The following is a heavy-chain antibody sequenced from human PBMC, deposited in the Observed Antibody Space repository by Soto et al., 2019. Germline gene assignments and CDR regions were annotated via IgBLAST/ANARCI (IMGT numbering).Heavy chain of an antibody. CDR1: SGSISSHY. CDR3: ARGLAPFYDSSGYPNWFDP. CDR2: IYYSGST. J-gene: IGHJ5*02. Sequence: SETLSLTCTVSSGSISSHYWSWIRQPPGKGLEWIGYIYYSGSTNSNPSLKSRVTISVDTSKNQFSLKLSSVTAADTAVYYCARGLAPFYDSSGYPNWFDPWGQGTLVT. V-gene: IGHV4-59*11. D-gene: IGHD3-22*01.